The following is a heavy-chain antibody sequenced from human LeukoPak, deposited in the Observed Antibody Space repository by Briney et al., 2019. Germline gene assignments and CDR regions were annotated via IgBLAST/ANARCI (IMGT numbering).Heavy chain of an antibody. D-gene: IGHD1-26*01. CDR1: GYTLTELS. CDR3: ATFGPLRIVGATVAY. V-gene: IGHV1-24*01. J-gene: IGHJ4*02. CDR2: FDPEDGET. Sequence: ASVEVSCKVSGYTLTELSMHWVRQAPGKGLEWMGGFDPEDGETIYAQKFQGRVTMTEDTSTDTAYMELSSLRSEDTAVYYCATFGPLRIVGATVAYWGRGTLVTVSS.